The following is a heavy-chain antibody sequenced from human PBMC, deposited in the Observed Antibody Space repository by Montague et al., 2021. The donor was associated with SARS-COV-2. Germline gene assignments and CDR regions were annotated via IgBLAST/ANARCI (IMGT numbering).Heavy chain of an antibody. Sequence: SLRLSCAASGFTFSSSSMNWVRQTPGKRPDGVSAISSGSVYIYYSDSVKGRFTISRDDAENSLYLQMTSLRVEDTAVYYCSRDSGEQLVRDWGQGTLVTVST. CDR2: ISSGSVYI. CDR1: GFTFSSSS. J-gene: IGHJ4*02. V-gene: IGHV3-21*01. D-gene: IGHD6-6*01. CDR3: SRDSGEQLVRD.